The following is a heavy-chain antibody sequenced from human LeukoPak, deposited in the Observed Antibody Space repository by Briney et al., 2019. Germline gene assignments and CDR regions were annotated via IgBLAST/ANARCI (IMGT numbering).Heavy chain of an antibody. J-gene: IGHJ4*02. CDR2: INTNTGNP. V-gene: IGHV7-4-1*02. CDR3: ARGGYYGSGIYSPSNY. Sequence: ASVKVSCKAYGYTFTTYAMNWVRQAPGQGLEWMGWINTNTGNPTYAQGFTGRFVFSLDTSVSTAYLQISSLRAEDTAAYYCARGGYYGSGIYSPSNYWGQGTLVTVSS. CDR1: GYTFTTYA. D-gene: IGHD3-10*01.